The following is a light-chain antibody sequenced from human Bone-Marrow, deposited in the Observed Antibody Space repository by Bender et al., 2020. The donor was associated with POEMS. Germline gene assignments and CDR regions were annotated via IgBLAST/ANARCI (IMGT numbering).Light chain of an antibody. CDR3: SSYTSSSTLV. Sequence: QSALTQPRSVSGPPGQSVAISCTGTSTDVGISNYVSWYRQHPGRAPKLIIYEVTKRPSGVPDRFSGSKSGNTASLTISGLQAEDEADYYCSSYTSSSTLVFGGGTKLTVL. V-gene: IGLV2-11*01. CDR1: STDVGISNY. CDR2: EVT. J-gene: IGLJ2*01.